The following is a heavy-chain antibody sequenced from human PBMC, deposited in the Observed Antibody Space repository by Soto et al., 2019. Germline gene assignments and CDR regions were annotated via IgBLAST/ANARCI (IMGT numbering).Heavy chain of an antibody. J-gene: IGHJ4*02. CDR1: GFTFSSYA. Sequence: PGWSLRLSCSASGFTFSSYAMHWVRQAPGEGLEYVSAISSNGGSTYYADSVKGRFTISRDNSKNTLYLQMSSLRAEDTAVYYCVKGRYSYGPEYFDYWGQGTLVTVSS. CDR3: VKGRYSYGPEYFDY. V-gene: IGHV3-64D*06. D-gene: IGHD5-18*01. CDR2: ISSNGGST.